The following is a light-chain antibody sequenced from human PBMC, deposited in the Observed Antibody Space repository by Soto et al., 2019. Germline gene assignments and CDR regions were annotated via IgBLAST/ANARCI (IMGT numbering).Light chain of an antibody. J-gene: IGKJ1*01. CDR1: QSVSSTY. Sequence: EIVLTQSPGTLSLSPGEIATHSFSASQSVSSTYLAWYQQRPGQAPRLLIYGASSRATGIPDRFSGSGSGTDFTLTISRLEPEDFAMYYCHQYSSSTKTFGQGTKVDI. V-gene: IGKV3-20*01. CDR2: GAS. CDR3: HQYSSSTKT.